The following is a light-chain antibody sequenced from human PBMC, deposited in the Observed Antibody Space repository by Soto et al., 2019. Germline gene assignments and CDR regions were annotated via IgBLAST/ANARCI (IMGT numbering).Light chain of an antibody. CDR3: LQVSTFPRT. J-gene: IGKJ1*01. CDR2: SAS. Sequence: IQMTQSPSSLSASIRDRVTMSFRASQGIGVRLAWFQQKPGKAPQYLIQSASILQSGVPSRFSGSGSGTEFILTINSLQPEDVATYYCLQVSTFPRTFGQGTKVDI. V-gene: IGKV1-12*01. CDR1: QGIGVR.